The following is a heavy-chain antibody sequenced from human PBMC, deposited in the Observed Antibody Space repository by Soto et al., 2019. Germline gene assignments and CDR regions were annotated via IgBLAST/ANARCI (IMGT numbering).Heavy chain of an antibody. CDR3: AKGSRGSYDSSRYYYFDN. CDR2: IGYSGVST. J-gene: IGHJ4*02. D-gene: IGHD3-22*01. V-gene: IGHV3-23*01. CDR1: GFTFSSYA. Sequence: GGSLRLSCAASGFTFSSYAMSWVRQTPGKGLEWVSAIGYSGVSTYHADSVKGRFTISRDNSKNTLFLQMNSLRAEDTAVYYCAKGSRGSYDSSRYYYFDNWGQGTLVTVSS.